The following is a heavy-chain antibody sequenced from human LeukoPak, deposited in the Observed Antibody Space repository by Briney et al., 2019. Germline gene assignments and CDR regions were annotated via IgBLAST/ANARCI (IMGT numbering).Heavy chain of an antibody. V-gene: IGHV3-53*01. Sequence: GGSLRLSCAASGFTVSSNYMSWVRQAPGKGLEWVSVTYSGGRTYYADSVKGRFTISRDNAENSLYLQMNSLRAEDTAVYYCARVSVYSSGKAFDYWGQGTLVTVSS. CDR1: GFTVSSNY. CDR3: ARVSVYSSGKAFDY. J-gene: IGHJ4*02. D-gene: IGHD6-19*01. CDR2: TYSGGRT.